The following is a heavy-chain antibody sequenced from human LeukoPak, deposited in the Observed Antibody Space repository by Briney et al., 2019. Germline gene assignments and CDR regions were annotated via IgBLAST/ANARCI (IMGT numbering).Heavy chain of an antibody. J-gene: IGHJ4*02. Sequence: GSLRLSCAASGFTFSSYWMSWIRQPPGKGLEWIGSIYYSGNTYYNPSLKGRVSISVDTSKNQFSLKLNSVTAADTAVYYCARYHSGYDDYWGQGTLVTVSS. CDR1: GFTFSSYW. CDR2: IYYSGNT. CDR3: ARYHSGYDDY. D-gene: IGHD5-12*01. V-gene: IGHV4-39*07.